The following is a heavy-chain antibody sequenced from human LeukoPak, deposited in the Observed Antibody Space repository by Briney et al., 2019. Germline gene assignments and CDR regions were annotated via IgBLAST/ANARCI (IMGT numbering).Heavy chain of an antibody. J-gene: IGHJ4*02. CDR1: GYTFTSYA. CDR3: ASSIGGIAAAGDY. D-gene: IGHD6-13*01. V-gene: IGHV1-3*01. Sequence: ASVKVSCKASGYTFTSYAMHWVRQAPGQRLEWMGWINAGNGNTKYSQKFQGRVTITADKSTSTAYMELSSLRSEDTAVYYCASSIGGIAAAGDYWGQGTLVTVSS. CDR2: INAGNGNT.